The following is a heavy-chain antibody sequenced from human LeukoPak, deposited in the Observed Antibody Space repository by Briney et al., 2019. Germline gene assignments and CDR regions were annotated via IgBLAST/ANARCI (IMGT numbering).Heavy chain of an antibody. CDR2: ISYDGSNK. D-gene: IGHD3-10*01. CDR1: GFTFGDYA. J-gene: IGHJ4*02. V-gene: IGHV3-30-3*01. Sequence: GGSLRLSCTSSGFTFGDYAINWVRQAPGKGLEWVAVISYDGSNKYYADSVKGRFTISRDNAKNSLYLQMNSLRAEDTAVYYCARVRYGSGSYYDYWGQGTLVTVSS. CDR3: ARVRYGSGSYYDY.